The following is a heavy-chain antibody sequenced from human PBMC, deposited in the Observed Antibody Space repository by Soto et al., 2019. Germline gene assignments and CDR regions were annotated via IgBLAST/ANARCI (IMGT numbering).Heavy chain of an antibody. CDR2: IGESGTPT. CDR3: ARYIPGVRYYGMDV. CDR1: GLSFCRYA. Sequence: PGGSLRLSCGAFGLSFCRYALKWVRQAPGKGLEWVSLIGESGTPTYYADSGKGRFTNSRDNSGNTLFLEMYSLRAEDTAVYYCARYIPGVRYYGMDVWGQGTTVTVSS. D-gene: IGHD2-2*01. V-gene: IGHV3-23*01. J-gene: IGHJ6*02.